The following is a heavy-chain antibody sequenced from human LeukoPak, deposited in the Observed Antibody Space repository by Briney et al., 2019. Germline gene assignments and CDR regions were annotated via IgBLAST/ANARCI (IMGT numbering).Heavy chain of an antibody. CDR2: ISYDGSNK. Sequence: GRSLRLSCAASGFTFSSYAMHWVRQAPGKGLEWVAVISYDGSNKYYADSVKGRFTISRDNSKNTLYLQMNSLRAEDTAVYYCARWGGGQSVVPAAPFDYWGQGTLVTVSS. D-gene: IGHD2-2*01. J-gene: IGHJ4*02. CDR3: ARWGGGQSVVPAAPFDY. CDR1: GFTFSSYA. V-gene: IGHV3-30-3*01.